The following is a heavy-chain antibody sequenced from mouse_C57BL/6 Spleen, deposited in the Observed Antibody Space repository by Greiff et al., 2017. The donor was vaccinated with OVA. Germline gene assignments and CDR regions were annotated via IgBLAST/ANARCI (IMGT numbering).Heavy chain of an antibody. CDR2: ISYDGSN. J-gene: IGHJ4*01. CDR3: AREGYYDPMDD. CDR1: GYSITSGYY. Sequence: EVQVVESGPGLVKPSQSLSLTCSVTGYSITSGYYWNWIRPFPGNKLEWMGYISYDGSNNYNPSLKNRLSITRDTSKNQFFLKLNSVTTEDTATYYWAREGYYDPMDDWGQGTSVTVSS. V-gene: IGHV3-6*01. D-gene: IGHD2-4*01.